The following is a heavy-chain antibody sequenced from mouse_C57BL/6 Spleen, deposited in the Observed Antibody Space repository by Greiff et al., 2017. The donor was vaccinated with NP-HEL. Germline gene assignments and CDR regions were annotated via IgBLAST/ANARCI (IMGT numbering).Heavy chain of an antibody. CDR3: ASPIYYYGSNLFDY. CDR2: LHPNSGST. D-gene: IGHD1-1*01. V-gene: IGHV1-64*01. Sequence: QVQLQQPGAELVKPGASVKLSCKASGYTFTSYWMHWVKQRPGQGLEWIGMLHPNSGSTNYTEKFKSKATLTVDKSSSTAYMQLSSLTSEDSAVYYCASPIYYYGSNLFDYWGQGTTLTVSS. J-gene: IGHJ2*01. CDR1: GYTFTSYW.